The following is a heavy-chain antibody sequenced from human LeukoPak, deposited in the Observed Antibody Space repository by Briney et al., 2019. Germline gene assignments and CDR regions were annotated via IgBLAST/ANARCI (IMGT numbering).Heavy chain of an antibody. J-gene: IGHJ4*02. V-gene: IGHV4-4*07. CDR1: GGSISSYY. D-gene: IGHD3-10*01. Sequence: PSETLSLTCTVSGGSISSYYWTWIRQPAGKGLEWIGRIYSSGSTNYNPSLKSRLTMSVDTSRNQFSLKLSSVTAADTAVYYCARDRGYDISYYFDSWGQGTLVTVSS. CDR2: IYSSGST. CDR3: ARDRGYDISYYFDS.